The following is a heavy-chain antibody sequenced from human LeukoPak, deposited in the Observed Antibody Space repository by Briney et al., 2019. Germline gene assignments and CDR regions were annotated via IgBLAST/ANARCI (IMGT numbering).Heavy chain of an antibody. CDR2: IFSGGST. D-gene: IGHD3-22*01. J-gene: IGHJ4*02. Sequence: GGSLRLSCAASGFTVSSDYMNWVRQAPGKGLEWVSVIFSGGSTYYADSVKGRFTISRDNSKNTLYLQMNSLRAEDTAVYYCARDYYDSSGYTQGLDYWGQGTLVTVSS. CDR3: ARDYYDSSGYTQGLDY. V-gene: IGHV3-53*01. CDR1: GFTVSSDY.